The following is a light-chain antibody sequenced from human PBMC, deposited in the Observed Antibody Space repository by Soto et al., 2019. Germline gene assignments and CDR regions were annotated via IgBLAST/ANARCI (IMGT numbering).Light chain of an antibody. J-gene: IGKJ1*01. CDR2: AAS. CDR1: QAIRSY. CDR3: QQLNSYPRT. Sequence: DIHLTQSPSFLSASVGDRVTITCRASQAIRSYLAWYQQKPGTAPKLLIYAASTLQSGVPSRFSGRGSGSEFTLTISSLQPEDFATYYCQQLNSYPRTFGQGTKVEIK. V-gene: IGKV1-9*01.